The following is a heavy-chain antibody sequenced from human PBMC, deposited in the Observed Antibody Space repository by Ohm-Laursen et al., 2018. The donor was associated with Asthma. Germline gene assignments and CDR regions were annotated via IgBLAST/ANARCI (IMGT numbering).Heavy chain of an antibody. V-gene: IGHV3-21*01. CDR1: GYTFSRYS. J-gene: IGHJ1*01. CDR2: ISTASTFI. CDR3: ARIGPEGELPGREYSVHH. D-gene: IGHD1-26*01. Sequence: SLRLSCSASGYTFSRYSIHWVRQAPGKGLEWVASISTASTFIYYADSVRGRFTTSRDNAKNLVYLQMNDLRAEDTALYYCARIGPEGELPGREYSVHHWGQGTLVTVSS.